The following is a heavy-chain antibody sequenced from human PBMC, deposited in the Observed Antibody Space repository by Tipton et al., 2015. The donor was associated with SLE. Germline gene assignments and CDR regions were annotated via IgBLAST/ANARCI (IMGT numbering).Heavy chain of an antibody. J-gene: IGHJ4*01. D-gene: IGHD1-26*01. CDR3: ARDLGFDYLDY. Sequence: TLSLTCAVSGYSISSGYYWGWIRQPPGKGLEWIGSIYYSGSTYYNPSLKSRVTISVDTSKNQFSLKLSSVTAADTAVYYCARDLGFDYLDYWGQGTLVTVSS. V-gene: IGHV4-38-2*02. CDR1: GYSISSGYY. CDR2: IYYSGST.